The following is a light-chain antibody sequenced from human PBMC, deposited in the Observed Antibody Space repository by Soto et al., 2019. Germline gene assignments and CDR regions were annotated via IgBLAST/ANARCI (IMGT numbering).Light chain of an antibody. J-gene: IGLJ1*01. CDR3: MSYAGGNRFV. Sequence: QSALTQPPSASGSPGQSVTISCAGTINDVGGYNYVSWYQQHPGKVPQLMIYQVTKRPSWVPDRFSASKSDTTASLTISGLQAEDEGDYYCMSYAGGNRFVFGTGTKLTV. CDR1: INDVGGYNY. V-gene: IGLV2-8*01. CDR2: QVT.